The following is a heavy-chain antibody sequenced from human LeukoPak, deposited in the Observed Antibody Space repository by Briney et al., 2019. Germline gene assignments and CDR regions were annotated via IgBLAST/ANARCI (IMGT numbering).Heavy chain of an antibody. CDR1: GFTFSSYW. V-gene: IGHV3-74*01. CDR2: INGDGSGT. J-gene: IGHJ4*02. CDR3: ARGTWDY. Sequence: GGSLRLSCAASGFTFSSYWMHWVRQAPGKGLVWVARINGDGSGTNYADSVKGRFTISRDNAKNTLYLQMNSLRAEDTAVYYCARGTWDYWGQGTLVTVSS.